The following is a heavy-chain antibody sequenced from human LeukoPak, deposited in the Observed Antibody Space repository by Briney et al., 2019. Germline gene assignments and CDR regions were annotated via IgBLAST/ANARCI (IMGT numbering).Heavy chain of an antibody. V-gene: IGHV3-20*04. CDR2: ISWNSVFT. CDR1: GLAFDDTG. CDR3: ARDRGGFGDLLHHFDY. J-gene: IGHJ4*02. D-gene: IGHD4-17*01. Sequence: GGSLRLSCEVSGLAFDDTGMNWVRQVPGKRLEWVSGISWNSVFTTYADSVKGRFTISRDNAKNLLYLHMNSLRAEDTASYYCARDRGGFGDLLHHFDYWGRGTLVTVSS.